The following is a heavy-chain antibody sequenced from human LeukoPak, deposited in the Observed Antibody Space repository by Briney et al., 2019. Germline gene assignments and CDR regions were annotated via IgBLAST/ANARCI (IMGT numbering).Heavy chain of an antibody. D-gene: IGHD2-15*01. CDR1: GYTFTNYY. CDR3: ARDRYCSGGSCYYYYMDV. Sequence: ASVKVSCKASGYTFTNYYIHWVRQAPGQGLEWMGIFNPSVATTNYAQKFQGRVTMTRDTSISTAYMELSRLRSDDTAVYYCARDRYCSGGSCYYYYMDVWGKGTTVTISS. J-gene: IGHJ6*03. V-gene: IGHV1-46*01. CDR2: FNPSVATT.